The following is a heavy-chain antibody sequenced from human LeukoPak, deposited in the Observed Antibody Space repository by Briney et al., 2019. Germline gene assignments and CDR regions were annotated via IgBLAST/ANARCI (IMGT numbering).Heavy chain of an antibody. CDR3: TSDASASWRSDY. V-gene: IGHV3-21*01. CDR1: GFTFSSYS. Sequence: GGSLRLSCAASGFTFSSYSMNWVRQAPGKGLEWVSSISSGRSYIYYADSVKGRFTISRDNAKNSLFLQMNSLRAEDTAVYYCTSDASASWRSDYWGQGTLVTVSS. D-gene: IGHD6-13*01. J-gene: IGHJ4*02. CDR2: ISSGRSYI.